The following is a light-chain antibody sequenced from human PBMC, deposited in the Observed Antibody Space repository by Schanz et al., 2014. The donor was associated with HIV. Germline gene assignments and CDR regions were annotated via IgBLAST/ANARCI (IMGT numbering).Light chain of an antibody. CDR3: SSYAASSTWV. CDR1: SNDVGGYNF. CDR2: DVS. V-gene: IGLV2-14*03. Sequence: QSALTQPASVSGSPGQSITISCTGTSNDVGGYNFVSWYQQHPGKAPKLIIYDVSNRPSGVSNRFSGSKSGITASLTISGLQADDEADYYCSSYAASSTWVFGGGTKLTVL. J-gene: IGLJ3*02.